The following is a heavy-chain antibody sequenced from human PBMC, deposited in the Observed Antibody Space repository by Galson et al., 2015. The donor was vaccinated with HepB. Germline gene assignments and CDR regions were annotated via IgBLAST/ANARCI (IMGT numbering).Heavy chain of an antibody. CDR2: ISPYYGNT. D-gene: IGHD3-3*01. V-gene: IGHV1-18*04. J-gene: IGHJ6*02. CDR1: GYTFTSYG. CDR3: AREGFLEWSTRQYYYFGMDV. Sequence: SVKVSCKASGYTFTSYGISWVRQAPGQGLEWMGWISPYYGNTSYAQKFQGRVTMTTDTSTRTAYMEVRRLRSDDPAVYYCAREGFLEWSTRQYYYFGMDVWGQGTTVTVSS.